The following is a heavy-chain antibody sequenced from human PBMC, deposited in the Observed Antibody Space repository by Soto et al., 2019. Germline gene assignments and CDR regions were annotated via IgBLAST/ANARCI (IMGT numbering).Heavy chain of an antibody. V-gene: IGHV3-23*01. CDR1: GFTFNNYA. CDR3: AKVIVVIAAAGDYFDY. Sequence: EVQLLESGGGLVQPGGSLRLSCAASGFTFNNYAMSWVRQAAGKGLEWVSVVSGNSGSSGYADSVKGRFTISRDNSKNTLYLQMNSLRDEDTAVYYCAKVIVVIAAAGDYFDYWGQGILFTVSS. J-gene: IGHJ4*02. CDR2: VSGNSGSS. D-gene: IGHD2-15*01.